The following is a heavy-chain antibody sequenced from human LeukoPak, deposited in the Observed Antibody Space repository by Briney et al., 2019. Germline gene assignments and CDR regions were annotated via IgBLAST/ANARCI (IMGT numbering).Heavy chain of an antibody. D-gene: IGHD4-11*01. CDR1: GFIFSHHG. V-gene: IGHV3-33*01. CDR3: ARDAQRGFDYSNSLKY. J-gene: IGHJ4*01. CDR2: IWSDATNR. Sequence: PGGSLRLSCAASGFIFSHHGMHWVRQAPGQGLEWVAVIWSDATNRFYADSVKGRFIISRDNSQNTVFLQMDSLRVKDTAIYYCARDAQRGFDYSNSLKYWGHGTLVTVSS.